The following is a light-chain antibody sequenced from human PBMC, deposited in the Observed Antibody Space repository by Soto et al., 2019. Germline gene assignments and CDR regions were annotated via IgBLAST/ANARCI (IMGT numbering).Light chain of an antibody. CDR1: RSNIGAGYD. CDR3: QSYDSSLSVV. CDR2: DNS. Sequence: QSVLTQPPSVSGAPGQRVTISCTGSRSNIGAGYDVHWYQQLPGTAPKLLIYDNSDRPSGVPDRFSGSKSGTSASLAITGLQADDEADYYCQSYDSSLSVVFGGGTKVTVL. V-gene: IGLV1-40*01. J-gene: IGLJ2*01.